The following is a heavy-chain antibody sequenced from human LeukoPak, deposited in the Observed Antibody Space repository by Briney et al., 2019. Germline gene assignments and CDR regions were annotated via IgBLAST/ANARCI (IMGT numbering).Heavy chain of an antibody. J-gene: IGHJ4*02. CDR2: ISSSSSYI. D-gene: IGHD6-6*01. Sequence: GGSLRLSCAASGFTFSSYSMNWVRQAPGKGLEWVSSISSSSSYIYYADSVKGRFTISRDNAKNSLYLQMNSLRAEDTAVYYCARDFEYSSSSSYYFGYWGQGTLVTVSS. CDR3: ARDFEYSSSSSYYFGY. CDR1: GFTFSSYS. V-gene: IGHV3-21*01.